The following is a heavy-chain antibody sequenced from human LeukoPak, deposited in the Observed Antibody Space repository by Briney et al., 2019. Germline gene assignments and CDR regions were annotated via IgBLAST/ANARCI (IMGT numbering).Heavy chain of an antibody. CDR3: ATADQWELFDY. J-gene: IGHJ4*02. CDR2: FDPEDGET. CDR1: GYTFTSYY. V-gene: IGHV1-24*01. Sequence: ASVKVSCKASGYTFTSYYMHWVRQAPGKGLEWMGGFDPEDGETIYAQKFQGRVTMTEDTSTDTAYMELSSLRSEDTAVYYCATADQWELFDYWGQGTLVTVSS. D-gene: IGHD1-26*01.